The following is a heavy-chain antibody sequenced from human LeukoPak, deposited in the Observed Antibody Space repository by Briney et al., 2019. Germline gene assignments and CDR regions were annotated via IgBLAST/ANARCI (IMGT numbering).Heavy chain of an antibody. J-gene: IGHJ6*02. D-gene: IGHD3-22*01. CDR3: AKDSSSGYYYSGMDV. V-gene: IGHV3-23*01. Sequence: GGSLRLSCAASGFTFSSYAMSWVRQAPGKGLEWVSAISGSGGSTYYADSMKGRFTISRDNSKNTLYLQMNSLRAEDTAVYYCAKDSSSGYYYSGMDVWGQGTTVTVSS. CDR1: GFTFSSYA. CDR2: ISGSGGST.